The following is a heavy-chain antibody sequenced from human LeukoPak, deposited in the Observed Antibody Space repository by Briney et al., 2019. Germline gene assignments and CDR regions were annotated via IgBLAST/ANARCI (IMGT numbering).Heavy chain of an antibody. CDR3: ARERTATYDAFDI. Sequence: PSETLSLTCAVYGGSFIGYYRSWIRQPPGKGLEWIGEINRSGSTNYNPSLKSRVTISVDTSKNQFSLKLSSVTAADTAVYYCARERTATYDAFDIWGQGTMVTVSS. V-gene: IGHV4-34*01. CDR2: INRSGST. J-gene: IGHJ3*02. CDR1: GGSFIGYY. D-gene: IGHD2-2*01.